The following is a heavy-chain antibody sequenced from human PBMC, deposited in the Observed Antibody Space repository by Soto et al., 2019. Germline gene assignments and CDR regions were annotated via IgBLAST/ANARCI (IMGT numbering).Heavy chain of an antibody. CDR3: ARDDRTISGAVTLDY. J-gene: IGHJ4*02. CDR2: SNEGSGNT. V-gene: IGHV1-3*01. CDR1: GYSFKNYA. D-gene: IGHD3-3*02. Sequence: QVQLVQSGPEVKRPGASVRISCRTAGYSFKNYAIHWVRQAPGKKLERMGWSNEGSGNTRYSHKFQCRMSIARDTSASTSYLVLRSLTSEDTAGYFCARDDRTISGAVTLDYWGPGTLVTVSS.